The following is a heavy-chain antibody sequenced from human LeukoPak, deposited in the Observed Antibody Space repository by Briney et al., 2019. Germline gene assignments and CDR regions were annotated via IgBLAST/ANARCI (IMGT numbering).Heavy chain of an antibody. CDR1: GFTFGDYA. V-gene: IGHV3-49*04. CDR3: SAKYFDTSDFDY. CDR2: IRSKAYGGTT. Sequence: GGSLRLSCTASGFTFGDYAMSWVRQAPGKGLEWVGFIRSKAYGGTTEYAASVKGRFTISRDDSKSIAYLQINSLKTKDTAMYYCSAKYFDTSDFDYWGQGTLVTVSS. J-gene: IGHJ4*02. D-gene: IGHD3-22*01.